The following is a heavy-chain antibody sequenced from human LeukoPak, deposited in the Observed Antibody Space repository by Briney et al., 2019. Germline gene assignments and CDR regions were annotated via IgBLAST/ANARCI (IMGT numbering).Heavy chain of an antibody. J-gene: IGHJ4*02. CDR3: ARDYSSGYYYGPFDY. CDR1: GFTFSNYA. V-gene: IGHV3-23*01. D-gene: IGHD3-22*01. Sequence: HPGGSLRLSCVASGFTFSNYAMNWVRQAPGKGLEWVSGVSGGGSSTYYADSVKGRFTISRDNSKNTLYLQMNSLRAEDTAVYYCARDYSSGYYYGPFDYWGQGTLVTVSS. CDR2: VSGGGSST.